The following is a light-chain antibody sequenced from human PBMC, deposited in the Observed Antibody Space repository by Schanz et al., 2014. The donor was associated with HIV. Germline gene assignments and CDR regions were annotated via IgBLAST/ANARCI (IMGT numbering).Light chain of an antibody. J-gene: IGKJ1*01. V-gene: IGKV3-20*01. CDR1: QSISTH. CDR2: GAS. Sequence: EIVLTQSPGTLSVSPGERATLSCRASQSISTHLAWYQQKPGQAPTLLIYGASKRATGIPDRFIGSGSGTDFTLTINRLEPEDFAVYYCQQYGSSPPTFGQGTKVEIK. CDR3: QQYGSSPPT.